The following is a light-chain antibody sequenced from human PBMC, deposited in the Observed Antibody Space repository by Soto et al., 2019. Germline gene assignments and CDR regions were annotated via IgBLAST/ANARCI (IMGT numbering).Light chain of an antibody. CDR3: QQYHNWPPQYT. CDR1: QTVSSN. V-gene: IGKV3-15*01. J-gene: IGKJ2*01. CDR2: GAS. Sequence: EIVMTQSPATLSVSPGERATLSCRASQTVSSNLAWYQQKPGQAPRLLIHGASTRATGVPARFSGSGSGTEFTLTISSPQSEDFAVYYCQQYHNWPPQYTFGQGTKLQI.